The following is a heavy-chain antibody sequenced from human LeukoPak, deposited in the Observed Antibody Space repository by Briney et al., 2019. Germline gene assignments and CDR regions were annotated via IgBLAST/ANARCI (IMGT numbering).Heavy chain of an antibody. CDR1: GFTFSASA. V-gene: IGHV3-23*01. Sequence: GGSLRLSCAASGFTFSASAMSWVRQAPGMGLEWASAISASAGSTDYADSVKGRFTISRDSSKNTLYLEMNSLRAEDTAVYYCAKDRSDSSRWYAGSHWGQGTLVTVSS. J-gene: IGHJ4*02. CDR2: ISASAGST. CDR3: AKDRSDSSRWYAGSH. D-gene: IGHD6-13*01.